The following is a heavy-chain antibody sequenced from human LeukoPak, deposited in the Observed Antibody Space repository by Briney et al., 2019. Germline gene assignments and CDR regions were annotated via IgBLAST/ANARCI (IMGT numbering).Heavy chain of an antibody. CDR1: GFTFNSYW. V-gene: IGHV3-74*01. D-gene: IGHD2-8*01. J-gene: IGHJ3*02. CDR3: ARDRVTNDAFDI. CDR2: INSDGSGT. Sequence: PGGSLRLSCAASGFTFNSYWMHWVRQAPGKGLVWVSRINSDGSGTSDADFVKGRFTISRDNSKNTLYLQMNSLRAEDTAMYYCARDRVTNDAFDIWGQGTMVTVSS.